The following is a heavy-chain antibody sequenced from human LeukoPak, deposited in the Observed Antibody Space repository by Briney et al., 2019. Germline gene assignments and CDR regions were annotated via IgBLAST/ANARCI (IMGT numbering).Heavy chain of an antibody. CDR1: GGSISSYY. V-gene: IGHV4-4*07. CDR2: IYTSGST. D-gene: IGHD3-10*01. J-gene: IGHJ5*02. Sequence: SETLSLTCTVSGGSISSYYRSWIRQPAGKGLEWIGRIYTSGSTNYNPSLKSRVTMSVDTSKNQFSLKLSSVTAADTAVYYCARDLYGSGSYKFGNWFDPWGQGTLVTVSS. CDR3: ARDLYGSGSYKFGNWFDP.